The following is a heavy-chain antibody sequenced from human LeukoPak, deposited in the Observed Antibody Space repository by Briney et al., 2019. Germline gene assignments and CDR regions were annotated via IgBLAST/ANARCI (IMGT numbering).Heavy chain of an antibody. Sequence: GGSLRLSWAASGFTFSSYAMSWVRQAPGKGLEWVSAISGSGGTTYYADSVKGRFTISRDNSKNTLHLQMNSLRAEDTAVYYCAKASTTLYYDFWSGYPSRYWGQGALVTVSS. CDR1: GFTFSSYA. V-gene: IGHV3-23*01. J-gene: IGHJ4*02. CDR2: ISGSGGTT. D-gene: IGHD3-3*01. CDR3: AKASTTLYYDFWSGYPSRY.